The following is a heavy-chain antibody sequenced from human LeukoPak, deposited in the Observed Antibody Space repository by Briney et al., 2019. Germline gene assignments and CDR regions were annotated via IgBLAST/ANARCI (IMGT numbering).Heavy chain of an antibody. D-gene: IGHD5-24*01. CDR3: ARDDGYNLSPLNY. V-gene: IGHV3-15*01. J-gene: IGHJ4*02. CDR2: TKSKTDGGTT. Sequence: GGSLRLSCAASGFTFSNAWMSWVRQAPGKGLEWVGRTKSKTDGGTTDYAAPVKGRFTISRDDSKNTLYLQMNSLRAEDTAVYYCARDDGYNLSPLNYWGQGTLVTVSS. CDR1: GFTFSNAW.